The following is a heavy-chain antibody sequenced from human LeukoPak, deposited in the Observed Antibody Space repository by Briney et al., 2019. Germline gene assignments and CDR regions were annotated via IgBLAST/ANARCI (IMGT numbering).Heavy chain of an antibody. CDR3: ATRPPSQTYFGVLDY. CDR1: GVVFSSHA. D-gene: IGHD2-21*01. V-gene: IGHV3-23*01. J-gene: IGHJ4*02. Sequence: GGSLRLSCEASGVVFSSHAMTWVRQAPGKGREWVSGITNSGGSTFYLESVKGRFTISRDNSKNTVYLQMNSLRAEDTAVYYCATRPPSQTYFGVLDYWGQGALVTVSS. CDR2: ITNSGGST.